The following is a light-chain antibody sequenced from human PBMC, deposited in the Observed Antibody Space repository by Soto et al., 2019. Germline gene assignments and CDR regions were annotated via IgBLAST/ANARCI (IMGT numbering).Light chain of an antibody. V-gene: IGKV1-39*01. CDR2: AAS. CDR3: QQSYKSLT. J-gene: IGKJ4*01. CDR1: DNIGSN. Sequence: DIQLTQSPASLSASVGDRVTITCRASDNIGSNLNWYQHQTGTAHKLLIYAASSLQGGVPSRFSGSGYGTQFTLTISGLQTDYFATYYCQQSYKSLTFGGGTWVDI.